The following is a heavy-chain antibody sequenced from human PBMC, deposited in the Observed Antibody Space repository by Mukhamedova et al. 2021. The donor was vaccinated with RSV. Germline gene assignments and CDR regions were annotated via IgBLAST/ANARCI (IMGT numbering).Heavy chain of an antibody. CDR3: ARVGPPLSRPQLLSGHAFDI. D-gene: IGHD2-2*01. V-gene: IGHV4-31*02. Sequence: LKSRVTISVDTSKNQFSLKLSSVTAADTAMYYCARVGPPLSRPQLLSGHAFDIWGQGTMVTVSS. J-gene: IGHJ3*02.